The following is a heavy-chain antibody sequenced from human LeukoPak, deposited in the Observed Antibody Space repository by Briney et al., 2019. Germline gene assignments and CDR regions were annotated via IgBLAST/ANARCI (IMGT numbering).Heavy chain of an antibody. J-gene: IGHJ6*03. V-gene: IGHV1-69*04. CDR2: IIPILGIA. CDR3: ARDIYDFWSGYNYYYYMDV. D-gene: IGHD3-3*01. CDR1: GGTFSSYT. Sequence: GSSVKVSCKASGGTFSSYTISWVRQAPGQGLEWMGRIIPILGIANYAQKFQGRVTITADKSTSTAYMELSSLRSDKTDVYYCARDIYDFWSGYNYYYYMDVWGKGTTVTVSS.